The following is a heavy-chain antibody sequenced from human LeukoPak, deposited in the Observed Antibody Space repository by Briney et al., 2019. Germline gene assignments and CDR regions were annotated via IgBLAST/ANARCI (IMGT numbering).Heavy chain of an antibody. Sequence: PSETLSLTCTVSGGSISSYYWSWIRQPPGKGLEGIGDIYTSGSTNYKPSLKSRGTISVDTSKNHFSLKLSSVTAADTAVYYCARHGYDRDDAFDLWGQGTMVSVSS. D-gene: IGHD5-12*01. V-gene: IGHV4-4*09. J-gene: IGHJ3*01. CDR2: IYTSGST. CDR3: ARHGYDRDDAFDL. CDR1: GGSISSYY.